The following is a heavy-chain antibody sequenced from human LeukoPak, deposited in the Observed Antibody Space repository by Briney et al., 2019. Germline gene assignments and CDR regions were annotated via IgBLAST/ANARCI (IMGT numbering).Heavy chain of an antibody. D-gene: IGHD2-2*02. CDR3: AREGCSSTSCYRDLGSDWFNP. Sequence: SETLSLTCTVSGGSFSSYYWSWIRQPPGKGLEWIGYIYYSGSTNYNPSLKSRVTISVDTSKNQFSLKLSSVTAADTAVYYCAREGCSSTSCYRDLGSDWFNPWGQGTLVTVSS. CDR1: GGSFSSYY. CDR2: IYYSGST. J-gene: IGHJ5*02. V-gene: IGHV4-59*01.